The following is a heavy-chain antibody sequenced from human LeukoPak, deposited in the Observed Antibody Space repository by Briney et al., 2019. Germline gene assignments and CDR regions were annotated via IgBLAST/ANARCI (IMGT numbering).Heavy chain of an antibody. V-gene: IGHV3-43*02. CDR2: ISGDGGST. J-gene: IGHJ4*02. CDR1: GFTFDDYA. D-gene: IGHD3-10*01. CDR3: AKGPSYGPRYYFDY. Sequence: GGSLTLSCAASGFTFDDYAMHWVRQAPGKGLEWVSLISGDGGSTYYADSVKGRFTISRYNSKNSLYLQVNSLRTEDTALYYCAKGPSYGPRYYFDYWGQGTLVTVSS.